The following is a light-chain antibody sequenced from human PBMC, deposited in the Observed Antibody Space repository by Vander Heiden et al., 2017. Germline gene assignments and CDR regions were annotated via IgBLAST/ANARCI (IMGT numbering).Light chain of an antibody. CDR1: SSNRRAGYD. CDR3: QSYDSSLSGSV. J-gene: IGLJ3*02. Sequence: QSVLTQPPSVSGAPGQRVTISCTGSSSNRRAGYDVPWYQQVPGTAPKLLIYGNSNRPSGVPDRFAGAKSGTSASLAITGLQAEDEADYYCQSYDSSLSGSVFGGGTKLTVL. V-gene: IGLV1-40*01. CDR2: GNS.